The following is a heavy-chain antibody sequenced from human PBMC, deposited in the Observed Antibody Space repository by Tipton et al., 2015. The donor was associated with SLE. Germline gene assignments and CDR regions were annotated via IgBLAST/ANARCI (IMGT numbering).Heavy chain of an antibody. Sequence: TLSLTCSVSGHSATLYSWRLIRQTPLKGLAWIGYVSNTGGTNYNPSLKSRVTMSVDTSKNQFSLNLRSVTASDPAVSYCARVGGNYSFDFLGQGIRVT. CDR2: VSNTGGT. D-gene: IGHD1-7*01. CDR3: ARVGGNYSFDF. J-gene: IGHJ4*02. V-gene: IGHV4-4*08. CDR1: GHSATLYS.